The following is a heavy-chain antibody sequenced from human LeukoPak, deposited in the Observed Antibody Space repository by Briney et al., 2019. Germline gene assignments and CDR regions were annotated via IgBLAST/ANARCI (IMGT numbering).Heavy chain of an antibody. CDR1: GGSISSSIYY. D-gene: IGHD3-22*01. CDR2: IYTSGST. J-gene: IGHJ3*02. V-gene: IGHV4-39*07. Sequence: SETLSLTCTVSGGSISSSIYYWGWIRQSPGKGLEWIGRIYTSGSTNYNPSRKSRVTMSVDTSKNPFSLELSSVTAADTAVYYCARDRGSWLLIDAFDIWGQGTMVTVSS. CDR3: ARDRGSWLLIDAFDI.